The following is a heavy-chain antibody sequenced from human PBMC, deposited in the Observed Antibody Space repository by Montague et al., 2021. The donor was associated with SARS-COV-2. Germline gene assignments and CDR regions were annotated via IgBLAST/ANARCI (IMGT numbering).Heavy chain of an antibody. CDR2: IYYSGTT. D-gene: IGHD3-16*01. V-gene: IGHV4-31*03. J-gene: IGHJ5*02. CDR3: ARDNYGNAGFDP. Sequence: TLSLTCTVSGGSISSGCYFWNWIRQHPGKGLEWIGYIYYSGTTYYNPSLKSRTTISIDTSKNQFSLKVSSVTAAETAVYYCARDNYGNAGFDPWGQGTLVTVSS. CDR1: GGSISSGCYF.